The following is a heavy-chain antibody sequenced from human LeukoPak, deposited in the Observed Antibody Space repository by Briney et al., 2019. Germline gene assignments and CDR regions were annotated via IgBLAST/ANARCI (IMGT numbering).Heavy chain of an antibody. J-gene: IGHJ4*02. CDR1: GSTFSSYS. V-gene: IGHV3-21*04. CDR2: ISSSSSYI. D-gene: IGHD2-21*01. CDR3: ASGGEAAAFDY. Sequence: GGSLRLSCAASGSTFSSYSMNWVRQAPGKGLEWVSSISSSSSYIYYADSVKGRFTISRDNAKNSLYLQMNSLRAEDTAVYYCASGGEAAAFDYWGQGTLVTVSS.